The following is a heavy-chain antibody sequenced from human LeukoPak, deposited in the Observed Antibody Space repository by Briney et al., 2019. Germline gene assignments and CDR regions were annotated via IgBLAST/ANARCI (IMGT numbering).Heavy chain of an antibody. CDR1: GYAFTSYA. CDR3: ARDRLWFGHPSWDLDY. J-gene: IGHJ4*02. V-gene: IGHV7-4-1*02. CDR2: INTNTGNP. D-gene: IGHD3-10*01. Sequence: ASVKVSCKASGYAFTSYAMNWVRQAPGQGLEWMGWINTNTGNPTYAQGFTGRFVFSLDTSVSTAYLQISSLKAEDTAVYYCARDRLWFGHPSWDLDYWGQGTLVTVSS.